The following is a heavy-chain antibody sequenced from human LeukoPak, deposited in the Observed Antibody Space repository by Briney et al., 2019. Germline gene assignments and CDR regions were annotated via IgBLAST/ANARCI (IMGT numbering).Heavy chain of an antibody. CDR1: GFTFSSYE. CDR3: AKSWNYYDSSGDDALDI. V-gene: IGHV3-48*03. D-gene: IGHD3-22*01. Sequence: GGSLRLSCAASGFTFSSYEMNWVRQAPGKGLEWVSYISSSGSTIYYADSVKGRFTISRDNAKNSLYLQMNSLRAEDTAVYYCAKSWNYYDSSGDDALDIWGQGTMVTVSS. CDR2: ISSSGSTI. J-gene: IGHJ3*02.